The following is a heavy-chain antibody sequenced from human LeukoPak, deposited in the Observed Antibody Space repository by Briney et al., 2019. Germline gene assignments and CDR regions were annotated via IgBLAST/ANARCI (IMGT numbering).Heavy chain of an antibody. CDR1: GGSFSGYY. D-gene: IGHD3-3*01. CDR3: ARRQATYYDFWSGYQRAFDI. J-gene: IGHJ3*02. CDR2: INHSGST. V-gene: IGHV4-34*01. Sequence: PETLSLTCAVYGGSFSGYYWSWIRQPPGKGLEWIGEINHSGSTDYNPSLKSRVTISVDTSKNQFSLKLSSVTAADTAVYYCARRQATYYDFWSGYQRAFDIWGQGTMVTVSS.